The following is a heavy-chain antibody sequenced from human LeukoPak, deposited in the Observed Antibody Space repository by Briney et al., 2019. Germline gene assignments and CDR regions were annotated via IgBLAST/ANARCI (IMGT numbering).Heavy chain of an antibody. D-gene: IGHD6-13*01. Sequence: GGSLRLSCAASGFTFSSYWMSWVRQAPGKGLEWVSAISGSGGSTYYADSVKGRFTISRDNSKNTLYLQMNSLRAEDTAVYYCATSSSWDYFDYWGQGTLVTVSS. J-gene: IGHJ4*02. CDR1: GFTFSSYW. CDR3: ATSSSWDYFDY. V-gene: IGHV3-23*01. CDR2: ISGSGGST.